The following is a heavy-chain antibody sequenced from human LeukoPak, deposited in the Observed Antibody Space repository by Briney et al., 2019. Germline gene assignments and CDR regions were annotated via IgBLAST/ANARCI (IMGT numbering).Heavy chain of an antibody. CDR2: INTYGTST. J-gene: IGHJ5*02. D-gene: IGHD4-17*01. CDR3: ARGSSTVTTRDWFDP. V-gene: IGHV3-74*03. Sequence: GGSLRLSCAASGFTFSSYWMHWVRQVPGKGLLWVARINTYGTSTSYGDSVEGRFTISRDNAKNTLDLEMKSLRDDDTAVYYRARGSSTVTTRDWFDPWGQGTQVTVSS. CDR1: GFTFSSYW.